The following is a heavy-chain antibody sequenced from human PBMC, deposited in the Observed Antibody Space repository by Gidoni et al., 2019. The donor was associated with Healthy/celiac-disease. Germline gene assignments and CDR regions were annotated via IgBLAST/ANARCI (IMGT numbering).Heavy chain of an antibody. V-gene: IGHV3-15*01. CDR3: AFLYYYDSSGWDAFDI. J-gene: IGHJ3*02. Sequence: EVQLVESGGGLVKPGGSLRLSCAASGFTLSNAWMSWVRQAPGTGLEWVGRIKSKTDGGTTDYAAPVKGRFTISRDDSKNTLYLQMNSLKTEDTAVYYCAFLYYYDSSGWDAFDIWGQGTMVTVSS. CDR2: IKSKTDGGTT. CDR1: GFTLSNAW. D-gene: IGHD3-22*01.